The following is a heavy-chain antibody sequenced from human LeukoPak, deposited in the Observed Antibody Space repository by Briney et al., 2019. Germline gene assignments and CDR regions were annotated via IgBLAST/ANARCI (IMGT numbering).Heavy chain of an antibody. D-gene: IGHD3-10*01. J-gene: IGHJ4*02. CDR1: GFTFSSYG. CDR2: IWYDGSNK. CDR3: ARQGWPSGPGNYGSGSTFDY. Sequence: PGGSLRLSCAASGFTFSSYGMHWVRQAPGKGLEWVAVIWYDGSNKYYADSVKGRFTISRDNSKNTLYLQMNSLRAEDTAVYYCARQGWPSGPGNYGSGSTFDYWGQGTLVTVSS. V-gene: IGHV3-33*01.